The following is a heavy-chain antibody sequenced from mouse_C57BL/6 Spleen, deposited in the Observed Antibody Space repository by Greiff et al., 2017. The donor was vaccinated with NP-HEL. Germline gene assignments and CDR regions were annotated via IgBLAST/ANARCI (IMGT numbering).Heavy chain of an antibody. D-gene: IGHD2-3*01. V-gene: IGHV1-26*01. Sequence: EVQLQQSGPELVKPGASVKISCKASGYTFTDYYMNWVKQSHGKSLEWIGAINPNNGGTSYNQKFKGKATLTVDKSSSTAYMEIRSLTSEDSAVYYCGRFEDDDPDWYCDVWGTGTTVTVSS. CDR3: GRFEDDDPDWYCDV. CDR1: GYTFTDYY. CDR2: INPNNGGT. J-gene: IGHJ1*03.